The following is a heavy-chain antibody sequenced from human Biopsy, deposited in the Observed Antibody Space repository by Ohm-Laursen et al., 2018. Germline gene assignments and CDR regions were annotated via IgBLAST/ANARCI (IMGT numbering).Heavy chain of an antibody. D-gene: IGHD2-15*01. J-gene: IGHJ3*02. Sequence: SLRLSCTASGFDFRNYDLTWIRQAPGKGLEWVSLIYSDLRTYYAGSVKGRFTIYRDSSKNTVYLQMSSLTAEDTAVYFCARGRTEVAADTFDIWGQGTMVTVSS. V-gene: IGHV3-53*01. CDR1: GFDFRNYD. CDR3: ARGRTEVAADTFDI. CDR2: IYSDLRT.